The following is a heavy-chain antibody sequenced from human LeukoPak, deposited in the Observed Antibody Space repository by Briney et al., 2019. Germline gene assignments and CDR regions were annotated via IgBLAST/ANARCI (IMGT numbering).Heavy chain of an antibody. Sequence: SETLSLTRTVSGGSISSSSYYWGWIRQPPGKGLEWSGSIYYSGSTYYNPSLKSRVTISVDTSKNQFSLKLSSVTAADTAVYYCARQSDYCSSTSCYKFFDYWGQGTLVTVSS. CDR1: GGSISSSSYY. D-gene: IGHD2-2*02. J-gene: IGHJ4*02. CDR2: IYYSGST. CDR3: ARQSDYCSSTSCYKFFDY. V-gene: IGHV4-39*01.